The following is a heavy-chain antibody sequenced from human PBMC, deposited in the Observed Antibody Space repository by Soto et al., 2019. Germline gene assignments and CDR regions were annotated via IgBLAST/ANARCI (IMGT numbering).Heavy chain of an antibody. Sequence: QVQLVESGGGVVQPGRSLRLSCAASGFTFSSYAMLWVRQAPGKGLEWVAVISYDGSNKYYADSVKGRFTISRDNSKNTLYLQMNSLRAEDTAVYYCARSYCGGDCPTGYFQHWGQGTLVTVSS. CDR2: ISYDGSNK. J-gene: IGHJ1*01. V-gene: IGHV3-30-3*01. D-gene: IGHD2-21*02. CDR1: GFTFSSYA. CDR3: ARSYCGGDCPTGYFQH.